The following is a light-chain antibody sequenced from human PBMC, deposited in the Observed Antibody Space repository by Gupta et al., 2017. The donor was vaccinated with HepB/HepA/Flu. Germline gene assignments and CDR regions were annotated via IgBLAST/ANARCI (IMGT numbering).Light chain of an antibody. CDR1: QSVSSSY. CDR3: QQYTT. J-gene: IGKJ1*01. CDR2: GGS. V-gene: IGKV3-20*01. Sequence: ENVLTQSPGTLSLSPGERATLSCRASQSVSSSYLAWYQQKPGQVPRLLIYGGSSRAPGIPDRLSGSVSGTGFTRTSSRMEAEDLEMYDCQQYTTFGQGTKVEIK.